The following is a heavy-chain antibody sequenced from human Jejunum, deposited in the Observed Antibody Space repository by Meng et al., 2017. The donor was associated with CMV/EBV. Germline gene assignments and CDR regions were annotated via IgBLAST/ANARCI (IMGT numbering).Heavy chain of an antibody. V-gene: IGHV3-73*01. CDR2: IRSKAKSYAP. CDR3: TRLRDGDYGGFDY. CDR1: GFSFSDSS. Sequence: ASGFSFSDSSIQWFRQASGRGLEWVGRIRSKAKSYAPSYSASVKGRFTVSRDENTAYLQMSSLKTEDTAVYYCTRLRDGDYGGFDYWGQGTLVTVSS. J-gene: IGHJ4*02. D-gene: IGHD4-17*01.